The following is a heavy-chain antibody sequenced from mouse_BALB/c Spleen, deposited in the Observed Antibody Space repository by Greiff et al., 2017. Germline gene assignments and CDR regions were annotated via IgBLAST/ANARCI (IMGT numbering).Heavy chain of an antibody. CDR2: IYPGDGDT. Sequence: QVQLQQSGAELARPGASVKLSCKASGYTFTSYWMQWVKQRPGQGLEWIGAIYPGDGDTRYTQKFKGKATLTADKSSSTAYMQLNSLTSEDSAVYFCKRSEELTTVVVDYWGQGTTLTVSS. V-gene: IGHV1-87*01. J-gene: IGHJ2*01. D-gene: IGHD1-1*01. CDR1: GYTFTSYW. CDR3: KRSEELTTVVVDY.